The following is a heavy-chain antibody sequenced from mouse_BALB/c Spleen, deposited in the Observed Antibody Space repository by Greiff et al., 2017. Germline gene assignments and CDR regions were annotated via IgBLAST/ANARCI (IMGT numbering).Heavy chain of an antibody. Sequence: VQLKQSGPELEKPGASVKISCKASGYSFTGYNMNWVKQSNGKSLEWIGNIDPYYGGTSYNQKFKGKATLTVDKSSSTAYMQLKSLTSEDSAVYYCARGRVYYGSSYGYFDVWGAGTTVTVSS. CDR1: GYSFTGYN. J-gene: IGHJ1*01. CDR3: ARGRVYYGSSYGYFDV. V-gene: IGHV1-39*01. CDR2: IDPYYGGT. D-gene: IGHD1-1*01.